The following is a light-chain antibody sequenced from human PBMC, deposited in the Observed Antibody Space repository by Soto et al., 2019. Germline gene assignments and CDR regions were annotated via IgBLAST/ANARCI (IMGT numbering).Light chain of an antibody. CDR3: CSYAGGNHVV. Sequence: QSALTQPASVSGSPGQSITISCTGTSSDVGGYNFVSWYQHHPGKAPKLIFYEGSKRPPGISHRFSASKSGNTASLTISGLQAEDEADYYCCSYAGGNHVVFGGGTQLTVL. CDR2: EGS. J-gene: IGLJ2*01. V-gene: IGLV2-23*01. CDR1: SSDVGGYNF.